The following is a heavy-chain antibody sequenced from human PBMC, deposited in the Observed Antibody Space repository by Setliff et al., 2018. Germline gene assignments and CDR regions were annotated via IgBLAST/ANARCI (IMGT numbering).Heavy chain of an antibody. D-gene: IGHD6-6*01. J-gene: IGHJ3*02. V-gene: IGHV1-18*01. CDR3: ARDFPPLYSSSFSDAFDI. Sequence: ASVKVSCKASGYTFTNYGFSWVRQAPGQGLEWMGWISTYNGNTNYAQKLQGRVTMTTDTSTSTAYMELRSLRSDDTAVYYCARDFPPLYSSSFSDAFDIWGQGTMVTVSS. CDR1: GYTFTNYG. CDR2: ISTYNGNT.